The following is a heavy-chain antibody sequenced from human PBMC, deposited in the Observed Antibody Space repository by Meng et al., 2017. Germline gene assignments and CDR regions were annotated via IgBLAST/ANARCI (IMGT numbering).Heavy chain of an antibody. Sequence: GSLRLSCSVSGGSVSSDNYYWSWLRQTPGKGLEWIGYIYNSGSTTYNPSLKSRVTISIDASKNQFSLKLSSVIGADTAIYYCARGFGGYDYWGQGTLVTVSS. J-gene: IGHJ4*02. CDR2: IYNSGST. CDR3: ARGFGGYDY. D-gene: IGHD5-12*01. V-gene: IGHV4-61*01. CDR1: GGSVSSDNYY.